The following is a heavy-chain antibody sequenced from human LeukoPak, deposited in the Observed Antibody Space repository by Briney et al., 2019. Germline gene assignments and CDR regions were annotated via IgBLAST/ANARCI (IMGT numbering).Heavy chain of an antibody. CDR2: VSGDGGIT. CDR3: SRASMFRGPIVSPPGDY. Sequence: GGSLRLSCAASGFSFSTYAMSWFRQAPGEGLEWVSAVSGDGGITYYADSVKGRFTISRDKSKNTLYLQMDSLRAEDTAVYYCSRASMFRGPIVSPPGDYWGQGTLVTVSS. D-gene: IGHD3-16*02. J-gene: IGHJ4*02. V-gene: IGHV3-23*01. CDR1: GFSFSTYA.